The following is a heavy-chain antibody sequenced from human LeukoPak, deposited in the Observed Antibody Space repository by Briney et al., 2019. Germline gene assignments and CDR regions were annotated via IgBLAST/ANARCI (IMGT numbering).Heavy chain of an antibody. CDR2: INHSGST. CDR3: ARGRGQQLSGYYFDY. V-gene: IGHV4-34*01. Sequence: PSETLSLTCAVYGGSFSGYYWSWIRQPPGKGLKWIGEINHSGSTNYNPSLKSRVTISVDTSKNQFSLKLSSVTAEDTAVYYCARGRGQQLSGYYFDYWGQGTLVTVSS. D-gene: IGHD6-13*01. CDR1: GGSFSGYY. J-gene: IGHJ4*02.